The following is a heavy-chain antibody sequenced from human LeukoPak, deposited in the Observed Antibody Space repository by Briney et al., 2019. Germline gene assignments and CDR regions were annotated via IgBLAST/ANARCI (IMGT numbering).Heavy chain of an antibody. D-gene: IGHD3-22*01. CDR2: IWYDGSNK. J-gene: IGHJ3*02. CDR3: ARDECYYDSSGFNAGVIGAFDI. V-gene: IGHV3-33*01. Sequence: QVQLVESGGGVVQPGRSLRLSCAASGFTFSSYGMHWVRQAPGKGLEWVAVIWYDGSNKYYADSVKGRFTISRDNSKNTLYLQMNSLRAEDTAVYYCARDECYYDSSGFNAGVIGAFDIWGQGTMVTVSS. CDR1: GFTFSSYG.